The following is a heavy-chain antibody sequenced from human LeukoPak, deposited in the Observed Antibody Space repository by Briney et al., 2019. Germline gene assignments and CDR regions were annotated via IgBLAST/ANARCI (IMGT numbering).Heavy chain of an antibody. CDR3: AIRRYSSTHFDY. D-gene: IGHD6-13*01. CDR2: IYYSGST. J-gene: IGHJ4*02. V-gene: IGHV4-39*01. Sequence: PSETLSLTCTVSGGSISSSSYYWGWIRQPPGKGLEWIGCIYYSGSTYYNPSLKSRVTISVDTSKNQFSLKLSSVTAADAAVYYCAIRRYSSTHFDYWGQGTLVTVSS. CDR1: GGSISSSSYY.